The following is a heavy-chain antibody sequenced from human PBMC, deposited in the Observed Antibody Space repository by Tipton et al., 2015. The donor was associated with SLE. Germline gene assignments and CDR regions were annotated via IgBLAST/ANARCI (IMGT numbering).Heavy chain of an antibody. V-gene: IGHV3-21*03. Sequence: SLRLSCVASGFPFSTYSMFWVRQAPGKGVEWVASISRSSDGIYYAESVKGRFTISRDNGKNSLFLQMHSLRADDSAVYYCARDDSGGLGYVWGQGTMVTVSS. D-gene: IGHD4-17*01. J-gene: IGHJ3*01. CDR3: ARDDSGGLGYV. CDR2: ISRSSDGI. CDR1: GFPFSTYS.